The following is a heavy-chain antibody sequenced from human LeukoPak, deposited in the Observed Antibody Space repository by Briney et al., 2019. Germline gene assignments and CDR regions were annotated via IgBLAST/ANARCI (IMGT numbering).Heavy chain of an antibody. V-gene: IGHV1-8*01. CDR2: MNPNSGNT. Sequence: ASVKVSCKASGYTFTSYDINWVRQATGQGLEWMGWMNPNSGNTGYAQKFQGRVTMTRNTSISTAYMELSSLRSEDTAVYYCARAAAGTSLFHYGMDVWGQGTTVTVSS. D-gene: IGHD6-13*01. CDR1: GYTFTSYD. CDR3: ARAAAGTSLFHYGMDV. J-gene: IGHJ6*02.